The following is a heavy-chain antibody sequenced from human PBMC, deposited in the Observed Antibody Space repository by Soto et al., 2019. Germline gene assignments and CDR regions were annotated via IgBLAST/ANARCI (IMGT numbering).Heavy chain of an antibody. CDR1: GFTFSSYA. CDR3: AKHSTTYDSWSGAVKGAFDV. Sequence: GGSLRLSCAASGFTFSSYALTWVRQAPGKGLEWVSGISDGGDSTHYADSVKGRFTVSRDNSKNTLYLQINSLRAEDTAVYYCAKHSTTYDSWSGAVKGAFDVWGQGTMVTVSS. D-gene: IGHD3-3*01. J-gene: IGHJ3*01. CDR2: ISDGGDST. V-gene: IGHV3-23*01.